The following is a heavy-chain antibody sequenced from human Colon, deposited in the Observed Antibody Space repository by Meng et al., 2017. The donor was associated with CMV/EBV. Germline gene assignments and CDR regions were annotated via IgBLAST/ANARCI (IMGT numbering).Heavy chain of an antibody. J-gene: IGHJ4*02. CDR3: ARGGSRSYFFDN. V-gene: IGHV3-21*01. CDR2: ISISSSFI. Sequence: GESLKISCAASGFNLNTYSMNWLRQAPGRGLEWVASISISSSFIYYADSVKGRFTISRDNAKNSSSLHMSSLRAEDTAVYYCARGGSRSYFFDNWGPGTLVTVSS. D-gene: IGHD3-10*01. CDR1: GFNLNTYS.